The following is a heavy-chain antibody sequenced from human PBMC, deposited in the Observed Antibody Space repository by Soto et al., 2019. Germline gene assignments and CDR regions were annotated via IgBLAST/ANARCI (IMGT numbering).Heavy chain of an antibody. CDR3: AKEGGLSGSYYISISYYFDY. D-gene: IGHD1-26*01. V-gene: IGHV3-30*18. CDR1: GFTFSSYG. Sequence: QVQLVESGGGVVQPGRSLRLSCAASGFTFSSYGMHWVRQAPGKGQEWVAIISYDGSNTYYADSVKGRFTISRDNSKNTLYLQMNSLGAEDTSVYYCAKEGGLSGSYYISISYYFDYWGQGTLVTVSS. J-gene: IGHJ4*02. CDR2: ISYDGSNT.